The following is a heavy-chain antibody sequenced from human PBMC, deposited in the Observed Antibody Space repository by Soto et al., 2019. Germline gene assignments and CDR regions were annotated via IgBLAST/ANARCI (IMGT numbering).Heavy chain of an antibody. CDR1: GGSFSNDY. Sequence: PSETLSLTCFISGGSFSNDYWTWIRQSPGKGLEWIGYIFHSGITDYNPSVKSRVTISIDKSRNLFPLNLTSVTAADTAVYYCARDRYFYDSRGYYRTLDSWGQGTLVTVSS. CDR3: ARDRYFYDSRGYYRTLDS. D-gene: IGHD3-22*01. V-gene: IGHV4-59*01. CDR2: IFHSGIT. J-gene: IGHJ5*01.